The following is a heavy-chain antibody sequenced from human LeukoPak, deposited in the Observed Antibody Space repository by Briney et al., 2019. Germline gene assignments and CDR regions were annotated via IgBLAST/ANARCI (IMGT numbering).Heavy chain of an antibody. D-gene: IGHD6-13*01. CDR1: GGSISSYY. Sequence: SETLSLTCTVSGGSISSYYWSWIRQPPGKGLEWIGSIYYSGSTYYNPSLKSRVTISVDTSKNQFSLKLSSVTAADTAVYYCARHYRSIAAAGTWVDYWGQGTLVTVSS. CDR3: ARHYRSIAAAGTWVDY. J-gene: IGHJ4*02. V-gene: IGHV4-59*05. CDR2: IYYSGST.